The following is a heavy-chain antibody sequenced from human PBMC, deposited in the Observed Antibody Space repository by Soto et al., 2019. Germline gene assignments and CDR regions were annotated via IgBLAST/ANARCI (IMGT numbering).Heavy chain of an antibody. CDR3: AMCRDGYIDPFDY. CDR1: VGSVSSSSYY. V-gene: IGHV4-39*01. CDR2: IYYSGST. D-gene: IGHD5-12*01. Sequence: PSETLSLNCTVSVGSVSSSSYYWGWIRQPPGKGLEWIGSIYYSGSTYYNPSLKSRVTISVDTSKNQFSLKLSSVTAADTAVYYCAMCRDGYIDPFDYWGQGTLVTVSS. J-gene: IGHJ4*02.